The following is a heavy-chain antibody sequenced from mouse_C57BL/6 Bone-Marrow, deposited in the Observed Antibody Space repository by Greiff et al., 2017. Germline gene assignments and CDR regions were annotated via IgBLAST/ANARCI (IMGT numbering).Heavy chain of an antibody. CDR1: GYTFTSYW. D-gene: IGHD4-1*01. CDR2: IYPTSGRT. CDR3: AKSVPLERSIDY. J-gene: IGHJ2*01. Sequence: QVQLQQPGAELVKPGASVKMSCKASGYTFTSYWITWVKQRPGQGLEWIGDIYPTSGRTNYNEKFKSKAILTVDTSSNTTYMQLSSLTSEDSAVLCCAKSVPLERSIDYWGQGTTLTVSS. V-gene: IGHV1-55*01.